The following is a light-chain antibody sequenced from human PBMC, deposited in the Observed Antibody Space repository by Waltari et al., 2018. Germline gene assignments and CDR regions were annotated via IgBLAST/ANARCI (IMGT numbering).Light chain of an antibody. Sequence: VLTQSPGTLSLSPGERATLPCRASQSITKKFFAWYQQKPGQAPRVLIYGASSRAAGSPDRFSGSGSGTDFTLTICRLWPEDSAVYYCQQYGSSVMYTFGQGTKLEIK. V-gene: IGKV3-20*01. CDR2: GAS. J-gene: IGKJ2*01. CDR1: QSITKKF. CDR3: QQYGSSVMYT.